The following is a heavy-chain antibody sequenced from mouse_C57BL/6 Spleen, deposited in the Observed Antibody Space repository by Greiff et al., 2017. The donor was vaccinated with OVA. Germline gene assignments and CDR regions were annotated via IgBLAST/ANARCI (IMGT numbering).Heavy chain of an antibody. CDR3: ARDYYGSSYYAMDY. Sequence: EVQLQQSGPELVKPGASVKIPCKASGYTFTDYNMDWVKQSHGKSLEWIGDINPNNGGTIYTQKFKGKATLTVDKSSSTAYMELRSLTSEDTAVYYCARDYYGSSYYAMDYWGQGTSVTVSS. CDR2: INPNNGGT. CDR1: GYTFTDYN. D-gene: IGHD1-1*01. V-gene: IGHV1-18*01. J-gene: IGHJ4*01.